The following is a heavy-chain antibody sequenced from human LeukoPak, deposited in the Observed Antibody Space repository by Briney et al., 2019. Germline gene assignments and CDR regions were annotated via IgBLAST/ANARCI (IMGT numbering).Heavy chain of an antibody. CDR2: TSYTGSSK. CDR3: ARGTLETNGGIDY. D-gene: IGHD7-27*01. CDR1: GFTFSSYA. J-gene: IGHJ4*02. Sequence: GGSLRLSCAGSGFTFSSYALYWVRQAPGKGLEWVTLTSYTGSSKWYADSVKGRFTISRDNSKNTLFLQMNSLRPEDTAVYYCARGTLETNGGIDYWGQGTMVTVSS. V-gene: IGHV3-30*04.